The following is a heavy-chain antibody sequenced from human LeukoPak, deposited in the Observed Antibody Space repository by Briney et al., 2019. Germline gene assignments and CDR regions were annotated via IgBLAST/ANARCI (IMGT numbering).Heavy chain of an antibody. J-gene: IGHJ4*02. CDR3: AKVLYYYDSSGYNPGYYFDY. CDR2: ISWNSGSI. V-gene: IGHV3-9*01. Sequence: PGRSLRLSCAASGFTFDDYAMHWVRQAPGKGLEWVSGISWNSGSIGYADSVKGRFTISRDNAKNSLYLQMNSLRAEDTALCYCAKVLYYYDSSGYNPGYYFDYWGQGTLVTVSS. D-gene: IGHD3-22*01. CDR1: GFTFDDYA.